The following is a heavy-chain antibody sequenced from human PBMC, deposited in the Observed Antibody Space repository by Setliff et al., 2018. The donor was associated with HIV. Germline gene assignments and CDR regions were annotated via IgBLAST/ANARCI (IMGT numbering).Heavy chain of an antibody. J-gene: IGHJ1*01. CDR2: IYYNGIT. V-gene: IGHV4-59*11. Sequence: SETLSLTCTVSGGSISSHYWSWIRQPPGKGLEWIGSIYYNGITNYNPSLKSRVTVSVDTSKNQFSLKLSSETAADTAVYYCARAGYYGSTSYWEYFQHWGQGTLVTVSS. CDR1: GGSISSHY. D-gene: IGHD3-22*01. CDR3: ARAGYYGSTSYWEYFQH.